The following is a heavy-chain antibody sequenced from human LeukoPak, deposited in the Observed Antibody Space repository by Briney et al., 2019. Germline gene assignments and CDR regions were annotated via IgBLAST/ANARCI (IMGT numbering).Heavy chain of an antibody. CDR1: GYSISSSNW. J-gene: IGHJ3*02. CDR3: ARNPTTVTSSEIPDAFDI. D-gene: IGHD4-17*01. CDR2: IYYSGST. V-gene: IGHV4-28*01. Sequence: SDTLSLTCAVSGYSISSSNWWGWIRQPPGKGLEWIGYIYYSGSTYYNPSLKSRVTMSVDTSKNQFSLKLSSVTAVDTAIYYCARNPTTVTSSEIPDAFDIWGQGTMVIVSS.